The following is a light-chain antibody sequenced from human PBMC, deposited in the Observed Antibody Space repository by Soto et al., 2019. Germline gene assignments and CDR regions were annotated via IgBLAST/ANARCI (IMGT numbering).Light chain of an antibody. CDR2: DVN. CDR3: TSYASSSTNVV. J-gene: IGLJ2*01. CDR1: SSDIGGYDY. V-gene: IGLV2-14*01. Sequence: QSALTQPASVSGSPGQSITLSCTGTSSDIGGYDYVSWYQRYPGKAPKLIIYDVNNRPSGVSNRFSGSRSGNTASLTISGLQAEDEADDYCTSYASSSTNVVFGGGTKVTVL.